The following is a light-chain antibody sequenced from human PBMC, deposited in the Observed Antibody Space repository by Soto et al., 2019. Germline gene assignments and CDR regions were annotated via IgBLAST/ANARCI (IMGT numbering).Light chain of an antibody. CDR1: LTISDNY. J-gene: IGKJ5*01. V-gene: IGKV3D-20*02. Sequence: EIVLTHSPGTLSLSPGERATLSCRASLTISDNYLAWYQQKAGQAPRLVIFGASSRATGIPARFSGSGSGTDFTLTISSLEPEDSAVYYCQQRNVWPPVTFGQGTRLEIK. CDR2: GAS. CDR3: QQRNVWPPVT.